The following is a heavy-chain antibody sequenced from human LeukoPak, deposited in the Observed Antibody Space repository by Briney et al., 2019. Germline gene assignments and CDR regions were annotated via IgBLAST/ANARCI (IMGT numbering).Heavy chain of an antibody. V-gene: IGHV3-30*18. D-gene: IGHD1-26*01. CDR2: ISYDGSNK. J-gene: IGHJ4*02. CDR3: AKDPLEHSGSSVADDY. Sequence: PGGSLRLSCAASGFTFSSYGMHWVRQAPGKGLEWVAVISYDGSNKYYADSVKGRFTISRDNSKNTLYLQMNSLRAEDTAVYYCAKDPLEHSGSSVADDYWGQGTLVTVSS. CDR1: GFTFSSYG.